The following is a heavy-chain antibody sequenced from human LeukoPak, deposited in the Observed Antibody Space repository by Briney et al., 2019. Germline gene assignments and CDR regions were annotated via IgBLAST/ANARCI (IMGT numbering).Heavy chain of an antibody. V-gene: IGHV1-18*01. D-gene: IGHD3-3*01. CDR2: ISAYNGNT. CDR3: ARVLYPIRGSGYWVDAFDI. CDR1: GYTFTSYG. J-gene: IGHJ3*02. Sequence: ASVKVSCKASGYTFTSYGISWVRQAPGQGLEWMGWISAYNGNTNYAQKLQGRVTMTTDTSTSTAYMELRSLRSDDTAVYYCARVLYPIRGSGYWVDAFDIWGQGTMVTVSS.